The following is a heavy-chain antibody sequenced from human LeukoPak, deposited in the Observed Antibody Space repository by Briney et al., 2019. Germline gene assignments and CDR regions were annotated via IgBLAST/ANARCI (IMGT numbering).Heavy chain of an antibody. Sequence: ASVKVSCKASGYTFTGDCMHWGRQPPGQGLEWVGGIKPDSGGTNYAQKVQGRVTITRDTSIRTVHLELRRLLSAATAVYYCARPVGSYLYFFDYWGQGTLVTVSS. CDR3: ARPVGSYLYFFDY. CDR2: IKPDSGGT. V-gene: IGHV1-2*02. CDR1: GYTFTGDC. D-gene: IGHD3-10*01. J-gene: IGHJ4*02.